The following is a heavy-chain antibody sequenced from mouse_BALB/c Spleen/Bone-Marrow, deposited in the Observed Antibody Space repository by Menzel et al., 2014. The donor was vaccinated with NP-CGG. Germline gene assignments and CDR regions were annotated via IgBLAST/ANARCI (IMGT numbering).Heavy chain of an antibody. CDR2: ISGGGSYT. CDR3: ARHAYYDQTEVSFVY. D-gene: IGHD2-4*01. V-gene: IGHV5-9-2*01. CDR1: GFTFSNYG. J-gene: IGHJ3*01. Sequence: EVMLVESGGGLVKSGGSLKLSCAASGFTFSNYGMSWVRQTPEKRLEWVATISGGGSYTFYSDSVKGRFTISRDNAKNNLYLQLCSLRSEDTALYYCARHAYYDQTEVSFVYWGQGTLVTVSA.